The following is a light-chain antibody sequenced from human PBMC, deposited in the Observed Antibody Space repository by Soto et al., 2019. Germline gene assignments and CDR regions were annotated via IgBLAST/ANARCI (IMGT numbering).Light chain of an antibody. CDR1: QSINNW. V-gene: IGKV1-5*03. Sequence: DIQMTQSPSTLSASVGDRVTITCRASQSINNWLAWYQQKPGKAPKLLIYEASSLLSGVPSRFSGSGSGTEFTLTISSLQPEDFADYYCQQYGSDSSTFGQGTKLDI. CDR2: EAS. CDR3: QQYGSDSST. J-gene: IGKJ2*01.